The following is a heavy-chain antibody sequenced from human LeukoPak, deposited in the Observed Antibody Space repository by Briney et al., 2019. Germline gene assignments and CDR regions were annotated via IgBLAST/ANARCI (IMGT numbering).Heavy chain of an antibody. Sequence: PSETLSLTCTVSGGSISSSSYYWGWIRQPPGKGLEWIGSIYYSGSTYYNPSLKSRVTISLDTSKKQFSLKLSSVTAADTAVYYCARHLSGVTGYTYGRGIDYWGQGTLVTVSS. CDR1: GGSISSSSYY. J-gene: IGHJ4*02. D-gene: IGHD5-18*01. CDR2: IYYSGST. V-gene: IGHV4-39*07. CDR3: ARHLSGVTGYTYGRGIDY.